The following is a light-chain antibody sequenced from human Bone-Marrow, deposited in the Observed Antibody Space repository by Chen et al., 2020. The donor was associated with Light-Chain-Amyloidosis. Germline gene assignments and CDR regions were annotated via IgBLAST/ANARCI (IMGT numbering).Light chain of an antibody. CDR2: RNN. CDR1: SSNIGPNY. V-gene: IGLV1-47*01. J-gene: IGLJ3*02. CDR3: AAWDDSLSGWV. Sequence: QSVLTQPPSASGPPGQRVSISCSGRSSNIGPNYVFWYQHLPGSAPKLLIYRNNQWPSGVPDRFSGSKSGTSASLAINGLRSEDEADYYCAAWDDSLSGWVFGGGTRLTVL.